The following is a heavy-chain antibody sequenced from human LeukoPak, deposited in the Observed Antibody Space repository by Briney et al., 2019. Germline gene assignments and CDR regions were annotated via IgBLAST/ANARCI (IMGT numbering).Heavy chain of an antibody. D-gene: IGHD6-13*01. J-gene: IGHJ6*02. CDR2: VYSSGST. Sequence: SETLSLTCTVSGGSINSYHWAWIRQPPGKGLELVGHVYSSGSTDYNPTLRRRVSISVDTSNNQVSLKLTSVTAADTAVYFCARLSRIAAAGAYSYHSLDVWGQGNPGHRLL. CDR3: ARLSRIAAAGAYSYHSLDV. CDR1: GGSINSYH. V-gene: IGHV4-59*13.